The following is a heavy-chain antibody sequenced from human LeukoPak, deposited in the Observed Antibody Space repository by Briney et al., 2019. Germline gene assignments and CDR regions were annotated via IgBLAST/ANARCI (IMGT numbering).Heavy chain of an antibody. J-gene: IGHJ5*02. Sequence: GGSLRLSCAASGFTFSSYAMSWVRQAPGKGLEWVLAISGSGGSTYYADSVKGRFTISRDNSKNTLYLQMNSLRAEDTAVYYCAKDPSAYDSSGYYYPNWFDPWGQGTLVTVSS. CDR1: GFTFSSYA. D-gene: IGHD3-22*01. CDR2: ISGSGGST. CDR3: AKDPSAYDSSGYYYPNWFDP. V-gene: IGHV3-23*01.